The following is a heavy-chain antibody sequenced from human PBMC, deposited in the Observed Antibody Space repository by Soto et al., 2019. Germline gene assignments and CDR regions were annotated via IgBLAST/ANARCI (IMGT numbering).Heavy chain of an antibody. CDR1: GGTFTSYA. CDR3: ATRTRVEYYDRSGPLEY. J-gene: IGHJ4*02. Sequence: QVQLVQSGAEVKKPGSSVKLSCRTSGGTFTSYAVSWVRQAPGQGLEWMGEITPIFGTANSAQKFQGIVTITADESTSTAYMEVNRLRSEDTAVYYCATRTRVEYYDRSGPLEYWGQGTLVTVSS. CDR2: ITPIFGTA. D-gene: IGHD3-22*01. V-gene: IGHV1-69*01.